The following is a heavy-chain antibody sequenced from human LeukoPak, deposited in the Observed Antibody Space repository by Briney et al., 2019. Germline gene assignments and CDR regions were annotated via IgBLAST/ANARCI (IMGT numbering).Heavy chain of an antibody. J-gene: IGHJ4*02. D-gene: IGHD3-9*01. CDR3: ARAKDYDILTGPTFDY. Sequence: SETLSLTCTVSGGSISSYYWSWIRQPPGKGLEWIGYIYYSGSTNYNPSLKSRVTISVDTSKNQFSLKLSSVTAADTAVYYCARAKDYDILTGPTFDYWGQGTLVTVSS. V-gene: IGHV4-59*08. CDR2: IYYSGST. CDR1: GGSISSYY.